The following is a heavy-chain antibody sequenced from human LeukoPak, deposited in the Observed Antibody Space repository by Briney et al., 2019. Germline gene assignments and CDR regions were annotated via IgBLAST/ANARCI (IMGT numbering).Heavy chain of an antibody. Sequence: ASVKVSCKASGYTFTGYYLHWVRQAPGQGLEWVGGINSNNGDTHYAQNFQGRVTMARDTSISTAYMELRSLRSDDTAVYYCARLVGPTEDFDYRGQGTLVTVSS. V-gene: IGHV1-2*02. CDR2: INSNNGDT. J-gene: IGHJ4*02. CDR3: ARLVGPTEDFDY. CDR1: GYTFTGYY.